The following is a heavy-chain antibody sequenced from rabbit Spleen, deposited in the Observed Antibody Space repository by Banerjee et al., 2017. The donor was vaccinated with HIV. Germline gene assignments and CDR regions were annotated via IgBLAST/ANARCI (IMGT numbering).Heavy chain of an antibody. CDR3: ARDTGSSFSSYGMDL. D-gene: IGHD8-1*01. CDR1: GFSFSSNYY. Sequence: QSLEESGGDLVQPEGSLTLTCTASGFSFSSNYYMCWVRQAPGKGLEWIGCIYVGSIGDTYYATWAKGRFTISKTSSTTVTLQMTSLTAADTATYFCARDTGSSFSSYGMDLWGQGTLVTVS. V-gene: IGHV1S40*01. CDR2: IYVGSIGDT. J-gene: IGHJ6*01.